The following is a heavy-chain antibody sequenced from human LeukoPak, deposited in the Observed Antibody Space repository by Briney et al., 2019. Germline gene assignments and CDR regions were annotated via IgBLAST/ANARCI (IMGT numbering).Heavy chain of an antibody. V-gene: IGHV3-11*04. J-gene: IGHJ4*02. Sequence: GGSLRLSCAASGFTFSDYYMSWIRQAPGKGLEWVSYISSSGSTIYYADSVKGRFTISRDNAKNSLYLQMNSLRAEDTAVYYCAKRDSGSYSEVIDYWGQGTLVTVSS. D-gene: IGHD1-26*01. CDR3: AKRDSGSYSEVIDY. CDR2: ISSSGSTI. CDR1: GFTFSDYY.